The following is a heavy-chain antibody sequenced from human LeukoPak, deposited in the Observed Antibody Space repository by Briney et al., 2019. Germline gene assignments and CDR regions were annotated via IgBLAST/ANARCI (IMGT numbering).Heavy chain of an antibody. V-gene: IGHV1-69*05. CDR1: GGTFSSYA. D-gene: IGHD6-19*01. CDR3: ARDHSRGSGWYEPDYFDY. J-gene: IGHJ4*02. CDR2: IIPIFGTA. Sequence: VNVSCKASGGTFSSYAISWVRQAPGQGLEWMGRIIPIFGTANYAQKFQGRVTITTDESTSTAYMELSSLRSEDTAVYYCARDHSRGSGWYEPDYFDYWGQGTLVTVSS.